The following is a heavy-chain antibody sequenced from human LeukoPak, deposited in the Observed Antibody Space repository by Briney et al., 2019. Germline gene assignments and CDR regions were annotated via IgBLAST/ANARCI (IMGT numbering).Heavy chain of an antibody. CDR2: ITSSGTYI. V-gene: IGHV3-21*01. CDR1: GFTFNNYN. Sequence: GGSLKLSCAASGFTFNNYNMNWVRQAPGRALEWVSSITSSGTYIFYADSVKGRFTISRDNAKNSLYLQMNSLGPEDTAVYYCARDLEGNAFDIWGQGTMVTVSS. J-gene: IGHJ3*02. CDR3: ARDLEGNAFDI.